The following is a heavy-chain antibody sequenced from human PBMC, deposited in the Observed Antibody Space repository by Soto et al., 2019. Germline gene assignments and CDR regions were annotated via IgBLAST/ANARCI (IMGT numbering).Heavy chain of an antibody. CDR2: RISSGGST. CDR3: GKGRSYYYSYGVDV. J-gene: IGHJ6*02. CDR1: GFTFSSCV. D-gene: IGHD1-26*01. Sequence: GGSLRLSCAASGFTFSSCVMGWVRQAKGKGQEKGTDRISSGGSTYYADNVKLRFTISIDNSKRTLNHKMNSRRAEDTTVYYCGKGRSYYYSYGVDVWGQGTTVTVSS. V-gene: IGHV3-23*01.